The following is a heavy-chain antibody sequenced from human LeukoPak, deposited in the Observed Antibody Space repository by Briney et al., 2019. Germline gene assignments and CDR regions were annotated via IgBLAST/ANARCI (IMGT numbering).Heavy chain of an antibody. Sequence: SGPTLVKPTQTLTLTCTFSGFSLSTSGVGVGWIRQPPGKALEWLALIYWDDDKRYSPSLKSRLTITKDTSKNQVVLTMTNMDPVDTATYYCAHIGPANYYDYVWGSYRYPLYFDYWGQGTLVTVSS. CDR3: AHIGPANYYDYVWGSYRYPLYFDY. D-gene: IGHD3-16*02. CDR2: IYWDDDK. J-gene: IGHJ4*02. V-gene: IGHV2-5*02. CDR1: GFSLSTSGVG.